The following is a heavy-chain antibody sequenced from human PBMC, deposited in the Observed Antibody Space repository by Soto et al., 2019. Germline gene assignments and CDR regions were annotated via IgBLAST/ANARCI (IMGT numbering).Heavy chain of an antibody. CDR2: ISAYNGNT. CDR1: GYTFTSYG. D-gene: IGHD3-10*01. CDR3: ASPLKWVRGVNYYYYVMDV. Sequence: ASVKVSCKASGYTFTSYGISWVRQAPGQGLEWMGWISAYNGNTNYAQKLQGRVPMTTDTSTSTAYMELRSLRSDDTAVYYFASPLKWVRGVNYYYYVMDVSGQGTTVTVSS. J-gene: IGHJ6*02. V-gene: IGHV1-18*01.